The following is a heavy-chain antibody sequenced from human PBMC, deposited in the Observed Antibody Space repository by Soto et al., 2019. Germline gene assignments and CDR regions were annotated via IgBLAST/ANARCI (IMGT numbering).Heavy chain of an antibody. D-gene: IGHD3-9*01. CDR3: ARDYDILTGYPFNWFDP. J-gene: IGHJ5*02. CDR1: GYTLTELS. V-gene: IGHV1-24*01. Sequence: GASVKVSCKVSGYTLTELSMHWVRQAPGKGLEWMGGFDPEDGETIYAQKFQGRVTMTEDTSTDTAYMELSSLRSEDTAVYYCARDYDILTGYPFNWFDPWGQGTLVTVSS. CDR2: FDPEDGET.